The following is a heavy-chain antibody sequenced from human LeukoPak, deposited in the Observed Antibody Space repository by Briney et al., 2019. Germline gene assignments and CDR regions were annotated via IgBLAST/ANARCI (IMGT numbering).Heavy chain of an antibody. D-gene: IGHD3-16*01. Sequence: ASVKVSCKASGGTFSSYAISWVRQAPGQGLEWMGGIIPIFGTANYAQKFQGRVTMTRDTSISTAYMELSRLRSDDTAVYYCARDTDTLMMEYWGQGTLVTVSS. CDR1: GGTFSSYA. CDR2: IIPIFGTA. J-gene: IGHJ4*02. V-gene: IGHV1-69*05. CDR3: ARDTDTLMMEY.